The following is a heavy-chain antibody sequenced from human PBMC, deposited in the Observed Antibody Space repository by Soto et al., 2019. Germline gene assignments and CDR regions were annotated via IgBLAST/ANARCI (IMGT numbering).Heavy chain of an antibody. J-gene: IGHJ5*02. V-gene: IGHV4-30-2*01. CDR2: IYHSGST. D-gene: IGHD3-10*01. CDR3: ARGITMVRGVNNWFDP. Sequence: QLQLQESGSGLVKPSQTLSLTCAVSGGSISSGGYSWSWIRQPPGKGLEWIGYIYHSGSTYYNPSLKSRVTISVDRSKNQFSLKLSSVTAADTAVYYCARGITMVRGVNNWFDPWGQGTLVTVSS. CDR1: GGSISSGGYS.